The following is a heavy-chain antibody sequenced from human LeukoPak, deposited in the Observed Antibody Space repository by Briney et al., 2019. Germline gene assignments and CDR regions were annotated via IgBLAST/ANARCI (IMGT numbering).Heavy chain of an antibody. CDR2: IYYSGST. Sequence: TSETLSLTCTVSGGSISSSSYYWGWIRQPPGKGLEWIGSIYYSGSTYYNPSLKSRVTISVDTSKNQFSLKLSSVTAADTAVYYCAREGYSSSCPLDYWGQGTLVTVSS. D-gene: IGHD6-13*01. J-gene: IGHJ4*02. CDR1: GGSISSSSYY. CDR3: AREGYSSSCPLDY. V-gene: IGHV4-39*07.